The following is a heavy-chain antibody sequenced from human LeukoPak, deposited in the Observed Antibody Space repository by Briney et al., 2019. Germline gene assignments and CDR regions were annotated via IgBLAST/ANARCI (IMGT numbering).Heavy chain of an antibody. CDR1: GFTFSSYA. D-gene: IGHD3-10*01. Sequence: GGSLRLSCAASGFTFSSYAMSWVRQAPGKGLEWASAISGSGGSTYYADSVKGRFTISRDNSKNTLYLQMNSLRAEDTAVYYCAKDTRYGSGSYPFDYWGQGTLVTVSS. CDR3: AKDTRYGSGSYPFDY. CDR2: ISGSGGST. J-gene: IGHJ4*02. V-gene: IGHV3-23*01.